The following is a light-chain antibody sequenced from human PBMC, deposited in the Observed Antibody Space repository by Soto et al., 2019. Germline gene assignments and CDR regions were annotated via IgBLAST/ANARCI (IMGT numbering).Light chain of an antibody. Sequence: QSALTQPPSVSGSPGQSVTISCTGTSSDVGSYNRVSWYQQPPGTAPKLMIYEVSYRPSGVPDRFSGSKSGNTASLTISWIQAEDEADDYCSSYTGSNSVVFGGGTKVTVL. CDR2: EVS. J-gene: IGLJ2*01. V-gene: IGLV2-18*02. CDR3: SSYTGSNSVV. CDR1: SSDVGSYNR.